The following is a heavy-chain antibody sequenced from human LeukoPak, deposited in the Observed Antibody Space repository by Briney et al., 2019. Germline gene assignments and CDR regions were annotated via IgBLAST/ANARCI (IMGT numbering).Heavy chain of an antibody. J-gene: IGHJ4*02. D-gene: IGHD6-13*01. V-gene: IGHV1-18*01. CDR1: GYTFTSYG. CDR3: ARDRAAGTANKIDY. Sequence: ASVKVSCKASGYTFTSYGISWVRHAPGQGLEWMGWISAYNGNTNYAQKLQGRVTMTTDTSTSTAYMELRSLRSDDTAVYYCARDRAAGTANKIDYWGQETLVTVSS. CDR2: ISAYNGNT.